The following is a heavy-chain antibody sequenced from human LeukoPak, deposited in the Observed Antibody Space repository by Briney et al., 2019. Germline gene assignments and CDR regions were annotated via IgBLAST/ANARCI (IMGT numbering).Heavy chain of an antibody. V-gene: IGHV4-38-2*02. Sequence: SETLSFTCTVSGYSISSGYYWGWIRQPPGKGLEWIGSIYHSGSTYYNPSLKSRVTISVDTSKNQFSLKLSSVTAADTAVYYCARDSGYDRVDYWGQGTLVTVSS. CDR2: IYHSGST. J-gene: IGHJ4*02. CDR3: ARDSGYDRVDY. CDR1: GYSISSGYY. D-gene: IGHD5-12*01.